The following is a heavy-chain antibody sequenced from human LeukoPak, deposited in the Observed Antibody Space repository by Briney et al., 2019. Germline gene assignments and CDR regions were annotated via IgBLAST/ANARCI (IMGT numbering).Heavy chain of an antibody. Sequence: GGSLRLSCAASGFTFSSYWMSWVRQAPGKGLEWVAKIKQDGSEKYYGDSVKGRFTISRDNAKNSLYLQMNSLRAEDTAVYYCARGPLSGYEDYWGQGILVAVSS. CDR2: IKQDGSEK. J-gene: IGHJ4*02. D-gene: IGHD5-12*01. V-gene: IGHV3-7*01. CDR1: GFTFSSYW. CDR3: ARGPLSGYEDY.